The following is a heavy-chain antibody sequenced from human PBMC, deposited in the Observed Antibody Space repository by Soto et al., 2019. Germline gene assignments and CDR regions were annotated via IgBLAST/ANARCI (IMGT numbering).Heavy chain of an antibody. J-gene: IGHJ4*02. CDR1: GFTFSSYS. Sequence: GGSLRLSCAAPGFTFSSYSMNWVRQAPGKGLEWVSSITSSSAFLYYADSLKGRFTISRGNARNSLYLQMHSLRAEDTAVYYCARETASGTTNLDYWGQGTLVTVSS. D-gene: IGHD1-7*01. CDR2: ITSSSAFL. V-gene: IGHV3-21*01. CDR3: ARETASGTTNLDY.